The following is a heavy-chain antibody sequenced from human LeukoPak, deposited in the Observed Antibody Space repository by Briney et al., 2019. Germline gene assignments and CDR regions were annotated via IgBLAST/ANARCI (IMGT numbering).Heavy chain of an antibody. CDR2: ISGSGVI. V-gene: IGHV4-4*07. J-gene: IGHJ5*02. CDR3: ARDSGTTGEVKFDP. CDR1: GGPITTYY. Sequence: SETLSLTCTVSGGPITTYYLSWIRQSAGMGLEWIGRISGSGVITYNPSLKSRVILSLDTSNNHFSLKLISVTAADTAVYYCARDSGTTGEVKFDPWGQGMLVTVSS. D-gene: IGHD3-10*01.